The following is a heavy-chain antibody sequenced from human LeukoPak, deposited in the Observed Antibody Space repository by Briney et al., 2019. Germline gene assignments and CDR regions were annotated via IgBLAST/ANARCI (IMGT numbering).Heavy chain of an antibody. J-gene: IGHJ4*02. D-gene: IGHD6-13*01. CDR3: ARVRPGSSWYRPGWLPTPPYFDY. Sequence: SETLSLTCAVYGGSFSGYYWSWIRQPPGKGLEWIGEINHSGSTNYNPSLKSRVTISVDTSKNQFSLKMSSVTAADTAVYYCARVRPGSSWYRPGWLPTPPYFDYWGQGTLVTVSS. CDR1: GGSFSGYY. CDR2: INHSGST. V-gene: IGHV4-34*01.